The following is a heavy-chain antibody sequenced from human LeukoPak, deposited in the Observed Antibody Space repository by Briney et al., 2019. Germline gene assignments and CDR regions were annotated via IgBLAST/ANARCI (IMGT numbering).Heavy chain of an antibody. CDR2: ISTTSSYI. J-gene: IGHJ4*02. Sequence: GGSLRLSCAASGFTFSSYSMNWVRQAPGKGLEWVSSISTTSSYIQYADSVKGRFTISRDNSKNTLYLQMNSLRAEDTAVYYCASSPLLPPRSYYFDYWGQGTLVTVSS. D-gene: IGHD1-26*01. CDR1: GFTFSSYS. V-gene: IGHV3-21*01. CDR3: ASSPLLPPRSYYFDY.